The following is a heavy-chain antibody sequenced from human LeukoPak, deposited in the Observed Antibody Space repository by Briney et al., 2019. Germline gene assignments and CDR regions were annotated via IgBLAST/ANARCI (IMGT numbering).Heavy chain of an antibody. CDR2: IYYSGST. CDR3: ARDLRDHSSSSWYFDL. CDR1: GGSISSSSYY. D-gene: IGHD6-6*01. V-gene: IGHV4-39*07. J-gene: IGHJ2*01. Sequence: SETLSLTCTVSGGSISSSSYYWGWIRQPPGKGLEWIGSIYYSGSTYYNPSLKSRVTISVDTSKNQFSLKLSSVTAADTAVYYCARDLRDHSSSSWYFDLWGRGTLVTVSS.